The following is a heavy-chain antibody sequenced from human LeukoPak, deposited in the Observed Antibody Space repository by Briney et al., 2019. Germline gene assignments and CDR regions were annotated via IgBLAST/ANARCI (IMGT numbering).Heavy chain of an antibody. CDR2: INPNSGGT. CDR1: GYTFTGYY. J-gene: IGHJ4*02. D-gene: IGHD6-13*01. V-gene: IGHV1-2*02. Sequence: ASVKVSCKASGYTFTGYYMHRVRQAPGQGLEWMGWINPNSGGTNYAQKFQGRVTMTRDTSISTAYMELSRLRSDDTAVYYCARGGSSWEYYFDYWGQGTLVTVSS. CDR3: ARGGSSWEYYFDY.